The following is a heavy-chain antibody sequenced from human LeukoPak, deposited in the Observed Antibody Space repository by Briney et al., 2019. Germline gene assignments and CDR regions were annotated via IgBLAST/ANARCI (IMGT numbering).Heavy chain of an antibody. V-gene: IGHV3-23*01. CDR1: GFTFSSYA. CDR2: ISGSGGST. D-gene: IGHD3-22*01. Sequence: QPGGSLRLSCAAPGFTFSSYAMTWVRQAPGKGLEWVSSISGSGGSTSYADSVKGRFTISRDNSKNTLYLQMNSLRAEDTAVYFCAKANRITMIVPLDYWGQGTLVTVSS. J-gene: IGHJ4*02. CDR3: AKANRITMIVPLDY.